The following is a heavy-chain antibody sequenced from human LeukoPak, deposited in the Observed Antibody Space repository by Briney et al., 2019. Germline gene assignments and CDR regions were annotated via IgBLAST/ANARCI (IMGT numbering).Heavy chain of an antibody. D-gene: IGHD3-10*01. Sequence: GGSLRLSCAASGFTFSSYAMSWVRQAPGKGLEWVSAINGSDRSTYYADSVKGRFTISRDNSKNTLYLQMNSLRAEDTAVYYCAKDDDGSGSYPSFHYWGQGTLVTVSS. J-gene: IGHJ4*02. CDR2: INGSDRST. V-gene: IGHV3-23*01. CDR1: GFTFSSYA. CDR3: AKDDDGSGSYPSFHY.